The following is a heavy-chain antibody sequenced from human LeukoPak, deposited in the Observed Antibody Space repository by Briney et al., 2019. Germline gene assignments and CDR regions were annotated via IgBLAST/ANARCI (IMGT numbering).Heavy chain of an antibody. Sequence: ASVKVSCKASGYTFTTYGISWVRQAPGQGLERMGWISPYNGNTNYAQKLQGRVTMTTDTSTSTAYMELRSLRSDDTAVYYCARDRAVVVAATDYWGQGTLVTVSS. J-gene: IGHJ4*02. D-gene: IGHD2-15*01. CDR2: ISPYNGNT. CDR1: GYTFTTYG. V-gene: IGHV1-18*01. CDR3: ARDRAVVVAATDY.